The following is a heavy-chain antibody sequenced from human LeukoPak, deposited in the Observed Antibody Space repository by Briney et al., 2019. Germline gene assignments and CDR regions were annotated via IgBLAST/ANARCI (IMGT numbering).Heavy chain of an antibody. D-gene: IGHD3-22*01. V-gene: IGHV3-7*01. J-gene: IGHJ4*02. Sequence: PGGSLRLSCAASGFTFSSYWMSWVRQAPGKGLEWVANIKQDGSDKYYVDSVKGRFTISRDNAKNSLYLQINSLRAEDTAVYYCAKDRETLYDSSGYPDYWGQGTLVTVSS. CDR1: GFTFSSYW. CDR3: AKDRETLYDSSGYPDY. CDR2: IKQDGSDK.